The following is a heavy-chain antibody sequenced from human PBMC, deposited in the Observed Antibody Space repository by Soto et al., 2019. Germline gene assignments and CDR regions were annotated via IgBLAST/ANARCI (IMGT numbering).Heavy chain of an antibody. Sequence: SETLSLTCTVSGGSISSSSYYWGWIRQPPGKGLEWIGSIYYSGSTYYNPSLKSRVTISVDTSKNQFSLKLSSVTAADTAVYYCARGEYYYGSGSYYNLFDYWGQGTLVTVSS. D-gene: IGHD3-10*01. J-gene: IGHJ4*02. CDR1: GGSISSSSYY. CDR2: IYYSGST. V-gene: IGHV4-39*01. CDR3: ARGEYYYGSGSYYNLFDY.